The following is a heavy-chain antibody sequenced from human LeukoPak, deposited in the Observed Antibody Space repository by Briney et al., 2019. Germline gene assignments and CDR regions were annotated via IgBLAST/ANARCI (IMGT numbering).Heavy chain of an antibody. CDR3: ARSWHITSY. D-gene: IGHD1-14*01. Sequence: GASVKVSCKASGYTFTNYAINWVRQAPGQGLEWMGWINPNSGGTNYAQKFQGRVTMTRDTSISTAYMELSRLRSDDTAVYYCARSWHITSYWGQGTLVTVSS. J-gene: IGHJ4*02. CDR2: INPNSGGT. V-gene: IGHV1-2*02. CDR1: GYTFTNYA.